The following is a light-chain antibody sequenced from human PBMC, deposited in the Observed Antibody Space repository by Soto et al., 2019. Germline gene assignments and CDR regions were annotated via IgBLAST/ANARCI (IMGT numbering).Light chain of an antibody. V-gene: IGLV1-44*01. CDR3: CSHSSSITWM. CDR1: SSNIGGNT. CDR2: SNS. Sequence: QSVLTQPPSASGTPGQRVTFSCSGSSSNIGGNTVSWFQHLPRTAPKLLIFSNSQRPSGVPDRFSGAKSGTSASLAISGLQSEDEANYYCCSHSSSITWMFGGGTKVTVL. J-gene: IGLJ3*02.